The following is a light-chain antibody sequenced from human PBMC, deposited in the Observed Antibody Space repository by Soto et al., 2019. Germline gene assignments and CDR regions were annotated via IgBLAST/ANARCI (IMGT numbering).Light chain of an antibody. Sequence: QSALTQPASVSGSPGQSITISCTGTSSAVGGYNYVSWYQHHPGKAPKLIIYDVTNRPSGVSNPFSGSKSGNTASLTISGLQPEDEADYYCSSYTTSNTRQIVFGTGTKVTVL. CDR2: DVT. CDR3: SSYTTSNTRQIV. CDR1: SSAVGGYNY. V-gene: IGLV2-14*03. J-gene: IGLJ1*01.